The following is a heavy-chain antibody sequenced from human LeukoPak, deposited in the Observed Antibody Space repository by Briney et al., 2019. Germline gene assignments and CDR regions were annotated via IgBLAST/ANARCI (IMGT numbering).Heavy chain of an antibody. CDR2: IYYSGST. D-gene: IGHD5-12*01. CDR1: GGSISSYY. CDR3: ARCSGYDYYYYYMDV. V-gene: IGHV4-59*01. Sequence: SETLSLTCTVSGGSISSYYWSWIRQPPGKGLEWIGYIYYSGSTNYNPSLKSRVTISVDTSKNQFSLKLSSVTAADTAVYYCARCSGYDYYYYYMDVWGKGTTVTASS. J-gene: IGHJ6*03.